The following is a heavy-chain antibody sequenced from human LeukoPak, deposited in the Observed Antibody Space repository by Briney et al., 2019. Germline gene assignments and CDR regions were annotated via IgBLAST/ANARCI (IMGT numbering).Heavy chain of an antibody. V-gene: IGHV4-39*07. CDR2: IYYSGST. D-gene: IGHD6-19*01. CDR1: GGSISSSSYY. Sequence: SETLSLTCTVSGGSISSSSYYWGWIRQPPGKGLEWIGSIYYSGSTYYNPSLKSRVTISVDTSKNQFSLKLSSVTAADTAVYYCARDSTDSSGWYVGFDPWGQGTLVTVSS. CDR3: ARDSTDSSGWYVGFDP. J-gene: IGHJ5*02.